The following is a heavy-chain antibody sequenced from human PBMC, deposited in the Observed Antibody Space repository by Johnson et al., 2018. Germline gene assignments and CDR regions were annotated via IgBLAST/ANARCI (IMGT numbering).Heavy chain of an antibody. CDR1: GYTFTSYY. J-gene: IGHJ6*03. V-gene: IGHV1-46*01. CDR3: ARETGGYSSDWYGTYYYYMEV. D-gene: IGHD6-19*01. Sequence: QVQLVQSGAEVKKPGASGKVSCKASGYTFTSYYMHWVRQAPGQGLEWMGIINPSGGSTSYAQKFQGRGTMTRDTSTSTVYMELSSLGTEDRAVYYCARETGGYSSDWYGTYYYYMEVWGKGTTVTVSS. CDR2: INPSGGST.